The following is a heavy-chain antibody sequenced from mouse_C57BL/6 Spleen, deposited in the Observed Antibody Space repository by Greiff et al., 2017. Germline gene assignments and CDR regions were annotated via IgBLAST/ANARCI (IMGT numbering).Heavy chain of an antibody. V-gene: IGHV2-2*01. CDR2: IWSGGST. Sequence: VKLMESGPGLVQPSQSLSITCTVSGFSLTSYGVHWVRQSPGKGLEWLGVIWSGGSTDYNAAFISRLSISKDNSKSQVFFKMNSLQADDTAIYYCAREEIYYGYFDVWGTGTTVTVSS. CDR1: GFSLTSYG. D-gene: IGHD2-1*01. J-gene: IGHJ1*03. CDR3: AREEIYYGYFDV.